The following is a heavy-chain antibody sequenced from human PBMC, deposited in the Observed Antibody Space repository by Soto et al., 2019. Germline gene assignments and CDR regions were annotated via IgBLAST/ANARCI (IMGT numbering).Heavy chain of an antibody. CDR3: ARGDIVAIFGMDV. CDR1: GYTFTSYY. CDR2: INPSGGST. D-gene: IGHD5-12*01. V-gene: IGHV1-46*01. J-gene: IGHJ6*02. Sequence: QVQLVQSGAEVKKPGASVKVSCKASGYTFTSYYMHWVRQAPGQGLEWMGIINPSGGSTTYAQKFQGRVTMTRDASTSTVYMELSSLRSEDTAVYYCARGDIVAIFGMDVWGQGTTVTVSS.